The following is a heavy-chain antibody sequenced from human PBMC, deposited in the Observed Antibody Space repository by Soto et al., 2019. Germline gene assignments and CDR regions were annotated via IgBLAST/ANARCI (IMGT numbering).Heavy chain of an antibody. D-gene: IGHD1-26*01. Sequence: QVQLVESGGGVVQPGRSLRLSCAASGFTFSSYAMHWVRQAPGKGLEWVAVISYDGSNKYYADSVKGRFTISRDNSKNTLYLQMTSLRAEDTAVYYCARAGPTANWFDPWGQGTLVTVSS. CDR2: ISYDGSNK. CDR1: GFTFSSYA. V-gene: IGHV3-30-3*01. J-gene: IGHJ5*02. CDR3: ARAGPTANWFDP.